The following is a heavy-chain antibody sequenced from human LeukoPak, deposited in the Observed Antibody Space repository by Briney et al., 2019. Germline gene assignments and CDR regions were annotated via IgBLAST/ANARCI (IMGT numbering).Heavy chain of an antibody. CDR2: IKQDGSEK. J-gene: IGHJ4*02. CDR3: ARKITIFGVVIFDY. D-gene: IGHD3-3*01. Sequence: PGGSLRLSCAASGFTFSSYWMSWVRQAPGKGLEWMANIKQDGSEKYYVDSVKGRFTISRDNAKNSLYLQMNSLRAEDTAVYYCARKITIFGVVIFDYWGQGTLVTVSS. CDR1: GFTFSSYW. V-gene: IGHV3-7*01.